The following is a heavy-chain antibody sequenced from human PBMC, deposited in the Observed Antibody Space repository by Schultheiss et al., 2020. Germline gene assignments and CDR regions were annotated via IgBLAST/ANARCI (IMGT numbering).Heavy chain of an antibody. D-gene: IGHD2-15*01. CDR3: ARRARSGGTFYMDV. CDR2: ISGSGGST. CDR1: GFTFSSYW. Sequence: GESLKISCAASGFTFSSYWMSWVRQAPGKGLEWVSAISGSGGSTYYADSVKGRFTISRDNSKNTLYLQMNSLRAEDTAVYYCARRARSGGTFYMDVWGKGTTVTVSS. J-gene: IGHJ6*03. V-gene: IGHV3-23*01.